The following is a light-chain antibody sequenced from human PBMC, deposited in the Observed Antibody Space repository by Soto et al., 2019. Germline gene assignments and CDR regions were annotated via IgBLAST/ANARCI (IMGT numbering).Light chain of an antibody. J-gene: IGLJ1*01. V-gene: IGLV2-14*01. CDR2: DVS. CDR3: TSYTSNNTYV. CDR1: TSDY. Sequence: QSALTLPASVSGSPGQSITISCTGTTSDYVSWYQQHPGKAPKLLIYDVSNRPSGVSHRFSGSKSGNTASLTISGLQAEDEADYYCTSYTSNNTYVFGTGTKVTVL.